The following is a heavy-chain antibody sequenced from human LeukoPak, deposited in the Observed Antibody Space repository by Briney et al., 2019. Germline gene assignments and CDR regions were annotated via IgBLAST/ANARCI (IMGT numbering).Heavy chain of an antibody. CDR1: GYTFTTYA. CDR3: ARDPIGSRWPYYFDY. CDR2: INAGNGNT. V-gene: IGHV1-3*01. Sequence: ASVKVSCKASGYTFTTYAMHWVRQAPGQGLEWMGWINAGNGNTKYSQKFQARVTITRDTSASTAYMELSSLRSEDTAVYYCARDPIGSRWPYYFDYWGQGSLVTVSS. J-gene: IGHJ4*02. D-gene: IGHD6-13*01.